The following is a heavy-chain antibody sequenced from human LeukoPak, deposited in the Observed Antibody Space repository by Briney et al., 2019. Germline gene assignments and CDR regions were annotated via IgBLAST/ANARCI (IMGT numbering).Heavy chain of an antibody. D-gene: IGHD6-13*01. V-gene: IGHV4-59*08. CDR1: GGSIRSYY. CDR2: IHYTGST. CDR3: ARHSSSWYPDY. Sequence: PSGTLSLTCTVSGGSIRSYYWSWIRQPPGKGLEWIGYIHYTGSTNYNPSLKSRVTISVDTSKNQFSLQLSSVTATDTAVYFCARHSSSWYPDYWGQGTLVTVSS. J-gene: IGHJ4*02.